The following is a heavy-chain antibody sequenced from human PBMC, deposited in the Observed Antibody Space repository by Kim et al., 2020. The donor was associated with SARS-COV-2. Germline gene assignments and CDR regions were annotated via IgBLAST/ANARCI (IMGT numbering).Heavy chain of an antibody. D-gene: IGHD3-9*01. Sequence: GGSLRLSCTASGFTFGDYAMSWFRQAPGKGLEWVGFIRSKAYGGTTEYAASVKGRFTISRDDSKSIAYLQMNSLKTEDTAVYYCTRDSWYDILTGYYRYYFDYWGQGTLVTVSS. J-gene: IGHJ4*02. CDR3: TRDSWYDILTGYYRYYFDY. CDR1: GFTFGDYA. CDR2: IRSKAYGGTT. V-gene: IGHV3-49*03.